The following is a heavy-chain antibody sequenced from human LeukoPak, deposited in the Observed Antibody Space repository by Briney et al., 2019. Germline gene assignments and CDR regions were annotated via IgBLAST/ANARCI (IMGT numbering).Heavy chain of an antibody. CDR3: ARDRYNWNGGAFDY. J-gene: IGHJ4*02. V-gene: IGHV3-66*01. CDR1: GFTVSSNY. Sequence: GGSLRLSCAASGFTVSSNYMSWVRQAPGKGLEWVSVIYSGGSTYYADSVKGRFTISRDNSKNTLYLQMNSLRAEDTAVYYCARDRYNWNGGAFDYWGQGTLVIVSS. CDR2: IYSGGST. D-gene: IGHD1-20*01.